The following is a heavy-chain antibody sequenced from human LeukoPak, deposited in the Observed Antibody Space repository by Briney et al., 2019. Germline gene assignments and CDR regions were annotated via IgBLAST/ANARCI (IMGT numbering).Heavy chain of an antibody. CDR2: ISDSGSKT. CDR1: GFTFTNYA. Sequence: GGSLRPSCAASGFTFTNYAMSWVRQAPGTGLEWVSTISDSGSKTYYADSVKGRFTISRDTSKNTLHLQMNSLRAEDTAVYYCANRFSSGWFYFDSWGQGTLVTVSS. V-gene: IGHV3-23*01. CDR3: ANRFSSGWFYFDS. D-gene: IGHD6-19*01. J-gene: IGHJ4*02.